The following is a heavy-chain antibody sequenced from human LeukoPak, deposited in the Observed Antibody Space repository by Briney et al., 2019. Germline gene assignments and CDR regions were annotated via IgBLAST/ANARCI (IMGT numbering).Heavy chain of an antibody. D-gene: IGHD2-2*01. CDR3: AREIGPATAMNDY. J-gene: IGHJ4*02. V-gene: IGHV3-23*01. CDR1: GFTFRNHV. CDR2: IVGDGSAS. Sequence: PGGSLRLSCAASGFTFRNHVMAWVRQTPGKGLEWVSSIVGDGSASFYSDSVKGRFAVSRDNSKNTLYLQMNSLRAEDTAVYYCAREIGPATAMNDYWGQGTLVTVSS.